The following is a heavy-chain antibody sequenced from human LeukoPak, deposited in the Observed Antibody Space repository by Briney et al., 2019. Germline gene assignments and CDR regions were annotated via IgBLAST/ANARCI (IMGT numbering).Heavy chain of an antibody. V-gene: IGHV3-30*04. Sequence: PGGSLRLSCAASGSTFRNHAIHWVPQAPGKGLEWVTVISHHGTNDCYRDAVKGRFTIRRDNSKNSVVLQMNNLSPDDTAVYFCVGSPTYYYMDVWGKGTTVTVSS. J-gene: IGHJ6*03. CDR1: GSTFRNHA. CDR2: ISHHGTND. D-gene: IGHD3-10*01. CDR3: VGSPTYYYMDV.